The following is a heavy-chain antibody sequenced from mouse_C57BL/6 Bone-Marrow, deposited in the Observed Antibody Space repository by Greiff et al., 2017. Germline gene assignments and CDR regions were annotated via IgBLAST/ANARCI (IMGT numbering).Heavy chain of an antibody. CDR1: GFTFSDFY. J-gene: IGHJ1*03. Sequence: EVQRVESGGGLVQSGRSLRLSCATSGFTFSDFYMEWVRQAPGKGLEWIAASRNKANDYTTEYSASVKGRFIVSRDTSQSILYLQMNALRAEDTAIYYCARDASYYGSSYHWYFDVWGTGTTVTVSS. CDR2: SRNKANDYTT. CDR3: ARDASYYGSSYHWYFDV. V-gene: IGHV7-1*01. D-gene: IGHD1-1*01.